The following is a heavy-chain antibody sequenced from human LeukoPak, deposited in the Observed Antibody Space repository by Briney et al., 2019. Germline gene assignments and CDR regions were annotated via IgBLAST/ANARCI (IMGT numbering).Heavy chain of an antibody. CDR3: ARVAVADSATDY. CDR2: IIPIFGTA. CDR1: GGTFSSYA. D-gene: IGHD6-19*01. J-gene: IGHJ4*02. Sequence: SVKVSCKASGGTFSSYAISWVRLAPGQGREWMGRIIPIFGTANYAQKFQGRVTITTDESTSTAYMELSSLRSEDTAVYYCARVAVADSATDYWGQGTLVTVSS. V-gene: IGHV1-69*05.